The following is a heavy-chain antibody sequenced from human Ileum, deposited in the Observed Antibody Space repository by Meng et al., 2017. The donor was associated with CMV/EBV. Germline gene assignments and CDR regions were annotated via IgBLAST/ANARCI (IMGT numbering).Heavy chain of an antibody. V-gene: IGHV4-30-4*01. J-gene: IGHJ5*02. CDR3: ARGPGGDWFDP. CDR1: GDFIRGGGFY. D-gene: IGHD3-16*01. Sequence: QVQLQESGPGLVKPSQTLSLTCAVSGDFIRGGGFYWTWIRQPPGKALEWIGYLYFSGSTYYNPSLKSRVTISADTAKNQFSLNLNSVTAADTAVYYCARGPGGDWFDPWGQGTLVTVSS. CDR2: LYFSGST.